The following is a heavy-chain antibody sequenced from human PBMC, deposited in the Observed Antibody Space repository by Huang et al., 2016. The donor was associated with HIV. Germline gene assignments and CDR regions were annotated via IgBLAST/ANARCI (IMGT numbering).Heavy chain of an antibody. CDR2: FDPEIGET. Sequence: QVQLVQSRAEVKKPGASVKVSCKVSEYTLTELSIHWVRQPPGKGLEWMGGFDPEIGETIYAQKFQGRVTMTEDTSTETAFMELSGLRPEDTAVYYCATGFYVFFDFWGQGTLVTVSS. CDR3: ATGFYVFFDF. J-gene: IGHJ4*02. D-gene: IGHD3-16*01. V-gene: IGHV1-24*01. CDR1: EYTLTELS.